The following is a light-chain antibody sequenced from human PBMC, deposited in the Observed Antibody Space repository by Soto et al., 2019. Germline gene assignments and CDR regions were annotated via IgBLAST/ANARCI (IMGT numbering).Light chain of an antibody. J-gene: IGKJ1*01. CDR3: QHYNSYSGA. CDR2: KAP. V-gene: IGKV1-5*03. CDR1: QTISSG. Sequence: DIQMTQSPSTLSGSVGDRVTMTCRASQTISSGLAWYQQKPDKAPKRLSHKAPTLKSGVQSRFSGSGSGTEFTLTICSLQPDDFAPYSCQHYNSYSGAFGQGTKVDIK.